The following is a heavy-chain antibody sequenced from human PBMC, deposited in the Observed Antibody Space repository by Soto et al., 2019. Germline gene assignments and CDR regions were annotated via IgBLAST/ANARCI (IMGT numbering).Heavy chain of an antibody. J-gene: IGHJ4*02. CDR3: ARAAKRYFDY. CDR2: IIPVLGPA. CDR1: GGTYNTFA. V-gene: IGHV1-69*10. Sequence: SVKVSCKASGGTYNTFAISWVRQVPGQGLEWMGGIIPVLGPAFYAQKFQGRVTITADKSTTTAYLELTSLRSEDTAVYYCARAAKRYFDYWGQGTLVTVS.